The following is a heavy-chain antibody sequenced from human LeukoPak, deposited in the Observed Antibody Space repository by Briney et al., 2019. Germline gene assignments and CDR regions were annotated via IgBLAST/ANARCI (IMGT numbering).Heavy chain of an antibody. CDR1: GGSFSGYY. J-gene: IGHJ3*02. V-gene: IGHV4-34*01. CDR3: ARHVPPAPYYYDSSGYLDAFDI. Sequence: PSETLSLTCAFYGGSFSGYYWSWIRQPPGKGLEWIGSIYYSGSTYYNPSLKSRVTISVDTSKNQFSLKLSSVTAADTAVYYCARHVPPAPYYYDSSGYLDAFDIWGQGTMVTVSS. D-gene: IGHD3-22*01. CDR2: IYYSGST.